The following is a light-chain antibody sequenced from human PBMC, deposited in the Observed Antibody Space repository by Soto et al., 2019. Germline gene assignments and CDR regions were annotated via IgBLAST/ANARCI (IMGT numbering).Light chain of an antibody. V-gene: IGKV1-33*01. CDR1: QGINNY. Sequence: DLQMTQTPSSLSASVGDRVTITCRASQGINNYLVWYQQKPGKAPELLIYDAFTLQTGVPSRFSGGGPGTEFTLTISSLQPEDVARYYCQQYDILPPTLGQGTRLEI. CDR3: QQYDILPPT. J-gene: IGKJ2*01. CDR2: DAF.